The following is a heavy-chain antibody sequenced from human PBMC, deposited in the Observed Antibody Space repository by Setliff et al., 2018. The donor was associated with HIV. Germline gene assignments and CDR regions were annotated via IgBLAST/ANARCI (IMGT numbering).Heavy chain of an antibody. CDR1: GGSISSSSYY. V-gene: IGHV4-39*07. Sequence: PSETLSLTCTVSGGSISSSSYYWGWIRQPPGKGLEWIGSIYYRGSTYYNPSLKSRVTISVDTSKNQFSLKLSSVTAADTAVYYCARGSSELLDPEGKVYDYWGQGTLVTVSS. CDR2: IYYRGST. D-gene: IGHD1-26*01. CDR3: ARGSSELLDPEGKVYDY. J-gene: IGHJ4*02.